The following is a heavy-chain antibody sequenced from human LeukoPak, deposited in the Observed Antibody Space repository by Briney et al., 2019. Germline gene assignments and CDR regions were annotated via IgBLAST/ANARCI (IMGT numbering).Heavy chain of an antibody. CDR1: GFTFTTNW. D-gene: IGHD6-13*01. Sequence: GGSLRLSCAASGFTFTTNWMTWVRQAPGKGLEWVANIKQDGSETYYVDSVKGRFTISRDNAKNSLYLQMNSLRAEDTAVYYCARDSGGRVYNYWGQGTLVTVSS. J-gene: IGHJ4*02. V-gene: IGHV3-7*03. CDR2: IKQDGSET. CDR3: ARDSGGRVYNY.